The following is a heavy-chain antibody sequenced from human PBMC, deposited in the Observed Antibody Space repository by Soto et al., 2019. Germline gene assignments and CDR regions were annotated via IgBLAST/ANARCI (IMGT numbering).Heavy chain of an antibody. CDR2: TYYSGST. CDR1: GGSISSGDYY. J-gene: IGHJ4*02. CDR3: ARASPYSSSIDY. Sequence: PSETLSLTCTVSGGSISSGDYYWSWIRQPPGKGLEWIGYTYYSGSTYYNPSLKSRVTISVDTSKNQFSLKLSSVTAADTAVYYCARASPYSSSIDYWGQGTLVTVSS. D-gene: IGHD6-6*01. V-gene: IGHV4-30-4*01.